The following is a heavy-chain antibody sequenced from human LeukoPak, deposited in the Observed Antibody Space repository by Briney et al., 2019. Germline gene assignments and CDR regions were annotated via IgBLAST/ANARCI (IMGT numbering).Heavy chain of an antibody. D-gene: IGHD3-9*01. CDR3: ARSPHYYDILTGYYKGWFDP. J-gene: IGHJ5*02. V-gene: IGHV4-4*07. CDR1: GGSISSYY. CDR2: IYTSGST. Sequence: SETLSLTCTVSGGSISSYYWSWIRQPAGKGLEWIGRIYTSGSTNYNPSLKSRVTMSVDTSKNQFSLKLSSVTAADTAVYYCARSPHYYDILTGYYKGWFDPWGRGTLVTVSS.